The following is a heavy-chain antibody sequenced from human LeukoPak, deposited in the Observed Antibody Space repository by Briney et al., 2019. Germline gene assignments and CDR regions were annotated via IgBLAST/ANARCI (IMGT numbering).Heavy chain of an antibody. CDR2: IWYDGSNK. CDR1: GFTFSSYG. CDR3: AGSSPRIYYYYGMDV. J-gene: IGHJ6*04. Sequence: PGRSLRLSCAASGFTFSSYGMHWVRQAPGKGLEWVAVIWYDGSNKYYAASVKGRFTISRDNSKNTLYLQMNSLRAEDTAVYYCAGSSPRIYYYYGMDVWGKGTTVTVSS. V-gene: IGHV3-33*01. D-gene: IGHD1-14*01.